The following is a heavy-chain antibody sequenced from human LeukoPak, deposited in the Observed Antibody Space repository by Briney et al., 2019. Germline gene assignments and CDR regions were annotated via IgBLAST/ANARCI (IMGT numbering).Heavy chain of an antibody. CDR1: EYTFTNHD. V-gene: IGHV1-8*01. J-gene: IGHJ4*02. CDR3: ARSGYDYVRRGDRNFDF. D-gene: IGHD3-16*01. Sequence: ASVKVSCKASEYTFTNHDINWVRQATGQGLEWMGWMNPKGGHVGYAQKFQGRVSMTRNTSISTAYMELNSLTSEDTAVYFCARSGYDYVRRGDRNFDFWGQGTLVTVSS. CDR2: MNPKGGHV.